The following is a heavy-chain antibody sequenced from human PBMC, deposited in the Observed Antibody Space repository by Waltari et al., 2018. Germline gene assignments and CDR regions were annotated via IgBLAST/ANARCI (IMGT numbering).Heavy chain of an antibody. V-gene: IGHV4-59*01. D-gene: IGHD6-19*01. CDR2: VYYTGST. CDR3: ALRQGFTSGWYWFDP. CDR1: GASISDYY. J-gene: IGHJ5*02. Sequence: QVQLQESGPGLVKPSETLSLTCNVSGASISDYYWIWLRQFPGKGLEWIGYVYYTGSTKYNPSLKSRVAMSLDMSKDQFSLQLRSVTAADTAVYYCALRQGFTSGWYWFDPWGPGTLVTVSS.